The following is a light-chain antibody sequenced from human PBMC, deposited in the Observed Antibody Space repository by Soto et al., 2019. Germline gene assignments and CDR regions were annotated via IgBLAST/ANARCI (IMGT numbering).Light chain of an antibody. CDR2: GAS. Sequence: EIVLTQSPGTLSLSPGERATLSCRASQSVSSNLAWYQQKPGQAPRLLIYGASTRATGIPARFSGSGSGTEFTLTISRLQSEDFAVYYCQQYNNWPPTWTFGQGTTGDIK. J-gene: IGKJ1*01. CDR3: QQYNNWPPTWT. CDR1: QSVSSN. V-gene: IGKV3-15*01.